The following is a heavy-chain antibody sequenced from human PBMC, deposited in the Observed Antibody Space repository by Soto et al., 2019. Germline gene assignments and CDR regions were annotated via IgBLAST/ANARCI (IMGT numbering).Heavy chain of an antibody. CDR2: VYYSGST. CDR3: ARESSSSWYYFDY. J-gene: IGHJ4*02. D-gene: IGHD6-13*01. V-gene: IGHV4-61*01. CDR1: GGSVSSGSYY. Sequence: PSETLSLTCTVSGGSVSSGSYYWGWIRQPPGKGLEWIGYVYYSGSTNYNPSLTSRVIISIDTSKNQFSLKLSSVTAADTAVYYCARESSSSWYYFDYWGQGTLVTVSS.